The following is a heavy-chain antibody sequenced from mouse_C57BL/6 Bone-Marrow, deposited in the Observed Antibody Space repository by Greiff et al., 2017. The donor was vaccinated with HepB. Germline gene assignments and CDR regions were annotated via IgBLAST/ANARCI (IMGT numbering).Heavy chain of an antibody. Sequence: QVQLKQPGAELVRPGTSVKLSCKASGYTFTSYWMHWVKQRPGQGLEWIGVIDPSDSYTNYNQKFKGKATLTVDTSSSTAYMQLSSLTSEDSAVYYCARSGGSSYSWFAYWGQGTLVTVSA. CDR3: ARSGGSSYSWFAY. CDR1: GYTFTSYW. J-gene: IGHJ3*01. CDR2: IDPSDSYT. V-gene: IGHV1-59*01. D-gene: IGHD1-1*01.